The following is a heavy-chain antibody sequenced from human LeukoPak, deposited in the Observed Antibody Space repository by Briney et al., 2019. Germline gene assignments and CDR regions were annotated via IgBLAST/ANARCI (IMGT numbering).Heavy chain of an antibody. D-gene: IGHD1-26*01. CDR2: FDPEDGET. Sequence: ASVKVSCKVSGYTLTELSMHWVRQAPGKGLEWMGGFDPEDGETIYAQKFQGRVTMTEDTPTDTAYMELSSLRSEDTAVYYCATVGSGSYRGAFDIWGQGTMVTVSS. V-gene: IGHV1-24*01. CDR3: ATVGSGSYRGAFDI. CDR1: GYTLTELS. J-gene: IGHJ3*02.